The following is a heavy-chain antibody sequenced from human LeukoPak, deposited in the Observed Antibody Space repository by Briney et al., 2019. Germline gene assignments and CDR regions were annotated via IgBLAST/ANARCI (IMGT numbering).Heavy chain of an antibody. CDR3: AREAISGIY. CDR2: IYTSGST. CDR1: GGSISSYY. J-gene: IGHJ4*02. D-gene: IGHD1-20*01. Sequence: PSETLSLTCTVSGGSISSYYWSWIRQPAGKGLEWIGRIYTSGSTNYSPSLKSRITMSLDMSKNQFSLKLTSLTAADTAVYYCAREAISGIYWGQGTLVTVSS. V-gene: IGHV4-4*07.